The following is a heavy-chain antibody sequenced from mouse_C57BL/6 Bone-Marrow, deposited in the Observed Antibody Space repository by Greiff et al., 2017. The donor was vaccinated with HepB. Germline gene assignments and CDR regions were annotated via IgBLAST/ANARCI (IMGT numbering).Heavy chain of an antibody. D-gene: IGHD1-1*01. CDR3: TRNYYGSSSFDY. CDR2: IDPENGDT. J-gene: IGHJ2*01. Sequence: EVQLQESGAELVRPGASVKLSCTASGFNIKDDYMHWVKQRPEQGLEWIGWIDPENGDTEYASKFQGKATITADTSSNTAYLQLSSLTSEDTAVYYCTRNYYGSSSFDYWGQGTTLTVSS. V-gene: IGHV14-4*01. CDR1: GFNIKDDY.